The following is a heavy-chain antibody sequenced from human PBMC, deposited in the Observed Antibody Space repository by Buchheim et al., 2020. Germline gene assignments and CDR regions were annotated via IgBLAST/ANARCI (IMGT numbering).Heavy chain of an antibody. CDR2: ISYDGSNK. Sequence: VQLVESGGGLVQPGGSLRLSCAASGFTFSSYAMHWVRQAPGKGLEWVAVISYDGSNKYYADSVKGRFTISRDNSKNTLYLQMNSLRAEDTAVYYCARARGMLVITLSDYWGQGTL. CDR3: ARARGMLVITLSDY. D-gene: IGHD3-16*02. J-gene: IGHJ4*02. CDR1: GFTFSSYA. V-gene: IGHV3-30-3*01.